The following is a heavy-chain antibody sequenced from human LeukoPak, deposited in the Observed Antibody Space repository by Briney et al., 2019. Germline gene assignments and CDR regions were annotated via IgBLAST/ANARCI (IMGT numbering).Heavy chain of an antibody. CDR2: IYHSGST. CDR1: GVPVTADY. D-gene: IGHD3/OR15-3a*01. Sequence: PSKTLSLTCTISGVPVTADYWSWIRQPPGKGLEWIGYIYHSGSTNYNPSLQSRVSMSLDRSKSQLSLNLTSVTAADTAVYFCARNRGGYCDFWSGYYPNWFDPWGQGILVTVSS. J-gene: IGHJ5*02. V-gene: IGHV4-59*02. CDR3: ARNRGGYCDFWSGYYPNWFDP.